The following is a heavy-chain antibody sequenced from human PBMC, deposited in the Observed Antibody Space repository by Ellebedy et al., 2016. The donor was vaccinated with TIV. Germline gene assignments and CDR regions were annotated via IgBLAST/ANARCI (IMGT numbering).Heavy chain of an antibody. CDR3: ARDRGYSSSWYYY. D-gene: IGHD6-13*01. Sequence: AASVKVSCKASGYTFTGYYIHWVRQAPGQGLEWMGWINPNSGVTNYAQKFQDWVTMTRDTSITTAYMELSRLKSDDTAVYYCARDRGYSSSWYYYWGQGTLVTVSS. J-gene: IGHJ4*02. CDR1: GYTFTGYY. V-gene: IGHV1-2*04. CDR2: INPNSGVT.